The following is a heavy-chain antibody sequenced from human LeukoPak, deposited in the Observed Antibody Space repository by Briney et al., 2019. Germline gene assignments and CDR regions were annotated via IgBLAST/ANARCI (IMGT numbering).Heavy chain of an antibody. CDR2: ISSSSSYI. CDR3: ARVAIVEYSYGFSYLDY. V-gene: IGHV3-21*01. Sequence: GGSLRLSCAASGFTFSSYSMNWVRQAPGRGLEWVSSISSSSSYIYYADSVKGRFTISRDNAKNSLYLQMNSLRAEDTAVYYCARVAIVEYSYGFSYLDYWGQGTLVTFSS. CDR1: GFTFSSYS. D-gene: IGHD5-18*01. J-gene: IGHJ4*02.